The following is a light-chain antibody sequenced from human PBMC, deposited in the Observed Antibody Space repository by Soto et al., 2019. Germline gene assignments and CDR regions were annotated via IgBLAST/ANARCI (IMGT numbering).Light chain of an antibody. V-gene: IGKV3-15*01. J-gene: IGKJ1*01. CDR2: GAS. Sequence: DIVVTQSPATLSVATGDRVTFSCGASQGVSRKLAWYQHKPGQAPRLLISGASTGATGIPARFSGSGSGTEFTLTISSLQSEDAAVYFCQQYNSWPRTFGQGTKVDFK. CDR3: QQYNSWPRT. CDR1: QGVSRK.